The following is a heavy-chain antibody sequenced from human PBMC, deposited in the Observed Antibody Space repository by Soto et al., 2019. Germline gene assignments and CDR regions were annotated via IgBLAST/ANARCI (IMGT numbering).Heavy chain of an antibody. D-gene: IGHD6-19*01. J-gene: IGHJ4*02. Sequence: EVQLVESGGGSVQPGGSLRLSCASSGFTFSGFWMHWVRQGPGMGLVWVSGIKSDGTNTAYADSVRGRFTISRDNAKDTLYLQMNSPRAEDTAVYYCVRDGWAVAENWGQGTLVTVSS. CDR3: VRDGWAVAEN. V-gene: IGHV3-74*01. CDR1: GFTFSGFW. CDR2: IKSDGTNT.